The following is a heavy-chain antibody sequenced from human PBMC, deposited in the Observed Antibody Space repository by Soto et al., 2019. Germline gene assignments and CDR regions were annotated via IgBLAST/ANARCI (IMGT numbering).Heavy chain of an antibody. J-gene: IGHJ6*02. D-gene: IGHD6-13*01. CDR2: MNPNSGNT. Sequence: QVQLVQSGAEVKKPGASVKVSCKASGYTFTSYDINWVRQATGQGLEWMGWMNPNSGNTGYAQKFQGRVTMTRNTSRSTAYMKLSSLRSEDTAVYYCARDGSSSWPYYYYGMDVWGQGTTVTVSS. CDR3: ARDGSSSWPYYYYGMDV. V-gene: IGHV1-8*01. CDR1: GYTFTSYD.